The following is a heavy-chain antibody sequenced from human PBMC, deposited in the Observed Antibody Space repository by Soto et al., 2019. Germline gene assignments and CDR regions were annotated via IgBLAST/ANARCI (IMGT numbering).Heavy chain of an antibody. CDR2: IYYSGST. D-gene: IGHD3-16*01. V-gene: IGHV4-31*03. CDR1: GGSISSGGYY. Sequence: RLPETLSLTCTVSGGSISSGGYYWSWIRQHPGKGLEWIGYIYYSGSTYYNPSLKSRVTISVDTSKNQFSLKLSSVTAADTAVYYCASSTSLISGLRDLNPFDYWGQGTLVTVSS. CDR3: ASSTSLISGLRDLNPFDY. J-gene: IGHJ4*02.